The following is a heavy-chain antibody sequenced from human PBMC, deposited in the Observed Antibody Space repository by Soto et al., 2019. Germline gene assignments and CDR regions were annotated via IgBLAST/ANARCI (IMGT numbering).Heavy chain of an antibody. CDR2: IYHSGST. CDR1: GGSISSGGYS. V-gene: IGHV4-30-2*02. J-gene: IGHJ4*02. CDR3: ARHPGYYDSWTGYTTYYFDY. D-gene: IGHD3-9*01. Sequence: PSETLSLTCAVSGGSISSGGYSWSWIRQPPGKGLEWIGYIYHSGSTYYNPSLESRVTISVDRSKNQFSLKLNSVTAADTAVYYCARHPGYYDSWTGYTTYYFDYRGQGILVTFSS.